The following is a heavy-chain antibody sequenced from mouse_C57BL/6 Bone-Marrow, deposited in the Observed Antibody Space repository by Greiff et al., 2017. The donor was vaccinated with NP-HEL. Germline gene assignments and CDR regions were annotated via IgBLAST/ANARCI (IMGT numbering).Heavy chain of an antibody. D-gene: IGHD2-3*01. CDR2: IYPGNSDT. J-gene: IGHJ1*03. Sequence: EVQLQQSGTVLARPGASVKMSCKTSGYTFTSYWMHWVKQRPGQGLEWIGAIYPGNSDTRYNQKFKGKAKLTAVTSASTAYMELSSLTNEDSAVYYCTRTPDGYYWYFDVWGTGTTVTVSS. CDR3: TRTPDGYYWYFDV. CDR1: GYTFTSYW. V-gene: IGHV1-5*01.